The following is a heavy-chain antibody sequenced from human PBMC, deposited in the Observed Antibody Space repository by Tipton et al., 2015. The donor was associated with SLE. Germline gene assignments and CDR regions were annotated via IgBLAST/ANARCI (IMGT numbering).Heavy chain of an antibody. CDR3: ARDCTTGVCYTTSFDY. D-gene: IGHD2-8*01. J-gene: IGHJ4*02. CDR1: GGSFSDYS. Sequence: LRLSCAVYGGSFSDYSWSWIRQPPGKGLEWIGEINHSGSTNYNPSLKSRVTISIDTSKNQFSLRLSSVTAADTAVYYCARDCTTGVCYTTSFDYWGQGPLVPVSP. V-gene: IGHV4-34*01. CDR2: INHSGST.